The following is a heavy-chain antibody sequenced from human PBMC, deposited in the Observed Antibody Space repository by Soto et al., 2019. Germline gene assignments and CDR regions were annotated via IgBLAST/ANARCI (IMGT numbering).Heavy chain of an antibody. J-gene: IGHJ5*02. D-gene: IGHD3-10*02. V-gene: IGHV2-5*02. CDR1: GFSLTNNGEA. CDR2: IYWDDDN. Sequence: QITLKESGPPLVKPTQTLTLTCTFSGFSLTNNGEAVGWFRQSPGKALEWLVLIYWDDDNRYNPTLRTRLSTTKDTSKNQVVLTLTHMDPVDTATYYCARYVATSPAGWFEPWGQGIPVTVSS. CDR3: ARYVATSPAGWFEP.